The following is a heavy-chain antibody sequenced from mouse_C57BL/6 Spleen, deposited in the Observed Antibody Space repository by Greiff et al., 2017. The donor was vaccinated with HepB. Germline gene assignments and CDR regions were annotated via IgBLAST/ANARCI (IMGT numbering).Heavy chain of an antibody. Sequence: QVQLQQPGAELVKPGASVKLSCKASGYTFTSYWMHWVKQRPGRGLEWIGRIDPNRGGTKYNEKFKSKATLTVDKPSSTAYMQLSSLTSEDSAVYYCARDDYDGYYAMDYWGQGTSVTVSS. CDR1: GYTFTSYW. V-gene: IGHV1-72*01. CDR2: IDPNRGGT. D-gene: IGHD2-4*01. CDR3: ARDDYDGYYAMDY. J-gene: IGHJ4*01.